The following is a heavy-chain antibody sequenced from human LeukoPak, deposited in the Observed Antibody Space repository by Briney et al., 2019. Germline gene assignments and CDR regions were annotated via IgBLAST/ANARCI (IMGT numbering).Heavy chain of an antibody. J-gene: IGHJ4*02. CDR3: ARAGDSSGYYRDHDYYFDY. CDR1: GGSISSSSYY. Sequence: SETLSLTCTVSGGSISSSSYYWGWIRQPPGKGLEWIGSIYYSGSTYYNPSLKSRVTISVDTSKNQFSLKLSSVTAADTAVYYCARAGDSSGYYRDHDYYFDYWGQGTLVTVSS. CDR2: IYYSGST. D-gene: IGHD3-22*01. V-gene: IGHV4-39*07.